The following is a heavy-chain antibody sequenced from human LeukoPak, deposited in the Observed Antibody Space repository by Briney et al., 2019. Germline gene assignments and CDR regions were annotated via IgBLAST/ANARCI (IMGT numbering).Heavy chain of an antibody. CDR1: DDSISTYY. V-gene: IGHV4-59*01. J-gene: IGHJ6*02. CDR3: ARDSPMGPGNHYYYYYGMDV. CDR2: IYYSGST. D-gene: IGHD1-26*01. Sequence: SETLSLTCTVSDDSISTYYWSWIRQPPGKGLEWIGYIYYSGSTNYNPSLKSRVTISVDTSKNQFSLKLSSVTAADTAVYYCARDSPMGPGNHYYYYYGMDVWGQGTTVTVSS.